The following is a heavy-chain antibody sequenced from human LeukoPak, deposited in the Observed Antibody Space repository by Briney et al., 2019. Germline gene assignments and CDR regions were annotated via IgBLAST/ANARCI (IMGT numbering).Heavy chain of an antibody. J-gene: IGHJ6*03. CDR2: IYYSGST. CDR1: GGSFSSYY. D-gene: IGHD2/OR15-2a*01. V-gene: IGHV4-59*01. CDR3: ARGGGSNTYYYYMDV. Sequence: SETLSLTCAVYGGSFSSYYWSWIRQPPGKGLEWIGYIYYSGSTNYNPSLKSRVTISVDTSKNQFSLKLSSVTAADTAVYYCARGGGSNTYYYYMDVWGKGTTVTVSS.